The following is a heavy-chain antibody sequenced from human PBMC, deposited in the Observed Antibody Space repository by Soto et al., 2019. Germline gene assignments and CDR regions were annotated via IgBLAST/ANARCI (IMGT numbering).Heavy chain of an antibody. D-gene: IGHD3-10*01. CDR2: IKYDGAEK. Sequence: PGGSLRLSCAASGFTFSDYWMNWVRQAPGKGLEWVASIKYDGAEKTYVDSVKGRFAISRDNPKNSVYLQMASLRAEDTAVYYFARDGVSSCLYFDHCGQGTPVTVSS. CDR1: GFTFSDYW. J-gene: IGHJ4*02. CDR3: ARDGVSSCLYFDH. V-gene: IGHV3-7*05.